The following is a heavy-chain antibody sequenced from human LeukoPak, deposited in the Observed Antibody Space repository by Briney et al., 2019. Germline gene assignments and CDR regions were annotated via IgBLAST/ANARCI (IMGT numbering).Heavy chain of an antibody. CDR3: ARFSNLYYYYGMDV. D-gene: IGHD4-11*01. V-gene: IGHV3-21*01. J-gene: IGHJ6*02. CDR1: GFTFSSYS. Sequence: GGSLRLSCAASGFTFSSYSMNWVRQAPGKGLEWVSSISSSSSYIYYADSVKGRFTISRDNAKNSLYLQMNSLRAEDTAVYYYARFSNLYYYYGMDVWGQGTTVTVSS. CDR2: ISSSSSYI.